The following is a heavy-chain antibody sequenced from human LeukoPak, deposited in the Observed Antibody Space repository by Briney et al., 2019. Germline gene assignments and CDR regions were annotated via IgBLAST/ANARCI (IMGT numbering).Heavy chain of an antibody. J-gene: IGHJ3*02. CDR2: MNPNSGNT. D-gene: IGHD3-22*01. V-gene: IGHV1-8*03. CDR1: GYTFTSYD. Sequence: ASVKVSCKASGYTFTSYDINWVRQATGQGLEWMGWMNPNSGNTGYAQKFQGRVTITRNTSISTAYMELSSLRSEDTAVYYSARDTYYYDSSGSAFDIWGQGTMVTVSS. CDR3: ARDTYYYDSSGSAFDI.